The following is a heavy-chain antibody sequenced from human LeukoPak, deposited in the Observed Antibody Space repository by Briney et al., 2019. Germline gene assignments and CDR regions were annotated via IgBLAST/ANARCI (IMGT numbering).Heavy chain of an antibody. D-gene: IGHD6-13*01. CDR3: ARRRYCSSWNWFDP. CDR1: GGSISSNNYY. CDR2: ISYSGST. V-gene: IGHV4-39*01. Sequence: SETLSLTCTVSGGSISSNNYYWGWIRQPPGKGLEWIASISYSGSTYYNPSLKSRITISADTSKNQFSLKVTSVTAADTAVYYCARRRYCSSWNWFDPWGQGTPVTVSS. J-gene: IGHJ5*02.